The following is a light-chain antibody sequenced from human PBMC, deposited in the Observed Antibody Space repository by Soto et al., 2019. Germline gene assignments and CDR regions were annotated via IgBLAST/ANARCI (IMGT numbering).Light chain of an antibody. V-gene: IGKV3-15*01. CDR2: GAS. CDR3: QQYNNWPPFT. Sequence: EIVMTQSPATLSVSPGERATLSCRASQSVSSNLAWYQQKPGQAHRLLIYGASTRATGIPVRFSGSGSGTEFTLTISSLQSEDFAVYYCQQYNNWPPFTFGPGTKVDIK. CDR1: QSVSSN. J-gene: IGKJ3*01.